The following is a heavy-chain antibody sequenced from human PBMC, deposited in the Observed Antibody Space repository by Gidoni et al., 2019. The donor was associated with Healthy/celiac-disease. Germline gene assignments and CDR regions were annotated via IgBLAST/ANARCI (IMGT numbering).Heavy chain of an antibody. CDR3: AKDRRDSGTGGFDY. Sequence: AASGFTFSSYAMSWVRQAPGKGLEWVSAISGSGGSTYYADSVKGRFTISRDNSKNTLYLQMNSLRAEDTAVYYCAKDRRDSGTGGFDYWGQGTLVTVSS. CDR1: GFTFSSYA. D-gene: IGHD5-12*01. V-gene: IGHV3-23*01. J-gene: IGHJ4*02. CDR2: ISGSGGST.